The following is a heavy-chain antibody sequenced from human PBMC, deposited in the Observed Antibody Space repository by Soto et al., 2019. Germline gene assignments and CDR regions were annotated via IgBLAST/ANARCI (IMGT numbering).Heavy chain of an antibody. D-gene: IGHD3-22*01. J-gene: IGHJ5*02. CDR1: GGSISSGDYY. CDR2: IYYSGST. CDR3: ARDKRITMIVGVGGWFDP. V-gene: IGHV4-30-4*01. Sequence: SETLSLTCTVSGGSISSGDYYWSWIRQPPGKGLEWIGYIYYSGSTYYNPSLKSRVTISVDTSKNQFSLKLSSVTAADTAVYYCARDKRITMIVGVGGWFDPWGQGTLVTVSS.